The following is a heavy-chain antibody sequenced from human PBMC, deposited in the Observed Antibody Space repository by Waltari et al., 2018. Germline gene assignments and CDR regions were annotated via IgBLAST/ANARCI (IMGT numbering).Heavy chain of an antibody. J-gene: IGHJ4*02. Sequence: EVQLVESGGGLIQPGGSLRLSCAASGISISGYWMHWVRLPPGKGLVWVSRIHSDGRSTSYVDSVRGRFTVSRDNAKNTVYLQMNSLRADDTGVYFCARDGLGSSHDYWGQGTLVTVSS. CDR1: GISISGYW. V-gene: IGHV3-74*01. CDR2: IHSDGRST. CDR3: ARDGLGSSHDY. D-gene: IGHD6-6*01.